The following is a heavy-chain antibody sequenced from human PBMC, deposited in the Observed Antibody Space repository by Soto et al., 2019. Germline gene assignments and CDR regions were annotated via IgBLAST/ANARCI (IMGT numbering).Heavy chain of an antibody. CDR2: IIPIFGTE. Sequence: QVQLVQSGAEVKKPGSSVKVSCKVSGGTFSSHSINWVRQAPGQGPEWMGGIIPIFGTENYEQKFQGRVTSTADESTSTAYMELSSLTSEDTALYYCSTSVYCSTTRCYYYYGLDVWGQGTTVIVSS. D-gene: IGHD2-2*01. V-gene: IGHV1-69*01. J-gene: IGHJ6*02. CDR3: STSVYCSTTRCYYYYGLDV. CDR1: GGTFSSHS.